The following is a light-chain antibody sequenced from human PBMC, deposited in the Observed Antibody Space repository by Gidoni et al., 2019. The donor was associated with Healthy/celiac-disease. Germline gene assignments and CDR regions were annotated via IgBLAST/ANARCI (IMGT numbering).Light chain of an antibody. J-gene: IGKJ1*01. CDR3: QQYNIFPWS. V-gene: IGKV1-5*03. CDR2: RAS. Sequence: DIQMTQSPSTLSASVGDRVTITCRANQTANTWLAWYQQKPGKAPNLLIYRASSLKSGVPSRFSGSGSETEFTLTISSLQPDDRATYYCQQYNIFPWSFGQGTRFEIK. CDR1: QTANTW.